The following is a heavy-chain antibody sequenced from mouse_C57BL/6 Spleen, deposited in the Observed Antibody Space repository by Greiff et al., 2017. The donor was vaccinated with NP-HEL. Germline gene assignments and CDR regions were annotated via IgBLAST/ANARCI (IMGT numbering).Heavy chain of an antibody. J-gene: IGHJ2*01. CDR2: IDPETGGT. CDR3: TRVVITTVVADYFDY. D-gene: IGHD1-1*01. CDR1: GYTFTDYE. Sequence: QVQLQQSGAELVRPGASVTLSCKASGYTFTDYEMHWVKQTPVHGLEWIGAIDPETGGTAYNQKFKGKAILTADKSSSTAYMELRSLTSEDSAVYYCTRVVITTVVADYFDYWGQGTTLTVSS. V-gene: IGHV1-15*01.